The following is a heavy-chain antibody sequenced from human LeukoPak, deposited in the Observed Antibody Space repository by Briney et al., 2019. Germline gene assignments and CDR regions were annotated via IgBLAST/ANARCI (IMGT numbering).Heavy chain of an antibody. J-gene: IGHJ4*02. CDR2: ISSSSSYI. CDR1: GFTFSDYA. CDR3: ASQYSSGLNY. V-gene: IGHV3-21*01. Sequence: GGSLRLSCAASGFTFSDYAMNWVRQAPGKGLEWVSSISSSSSYIYYADSVKGRFTISRDNAKNSLYLQMNSLRAEDTAVYYCASQYSSGLNYWGQGTLVTVSS. D-gene: IGHD6-19*01.